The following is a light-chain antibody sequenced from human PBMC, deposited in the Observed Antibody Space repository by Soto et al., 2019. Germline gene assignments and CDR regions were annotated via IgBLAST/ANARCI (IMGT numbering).Light chain of an antibody. V-gene: IGKV3-11*01. CDR1: QSVSSY. J-gene: IGKJ4*01. CDR3: QQRSNWPST. Sequence: EIVLTQSPATLSLSPGERATLSCRASQSVSSYLAWYQQKPGQAPRLLIYDASNRATGIPARFSGSGSGTDIALTISSLVPEDFAVYYCQQRSNWPSTFGGGTKVEIK. CDR2: DAS.